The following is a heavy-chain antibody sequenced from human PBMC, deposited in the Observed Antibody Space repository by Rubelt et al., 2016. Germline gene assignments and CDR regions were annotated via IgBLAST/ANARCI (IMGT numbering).Heavy chain of an antibody. V-gene: IGHV1-18*01. J-gene: IGHJ5*02. D-gene: IGHD4-17*01. CDR3: AREADYGDYSKADWFDH. CDR1: GYTFTSYG. Sequence: GASVKVSCKASGYTFTSYGISWVRQAPAQGLEWLGWISAYNGNTNYAQKLQGRVTMTTDTSTSTAYMELSSLRSEDTAAYYCAREADYGDYSKADWFDHWGQGTLVTVSS. CDR2: ISAYNGNT.